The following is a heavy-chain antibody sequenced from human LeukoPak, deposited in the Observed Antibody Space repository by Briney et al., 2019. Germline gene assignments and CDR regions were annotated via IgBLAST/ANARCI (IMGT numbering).Heavy chain of an antibody. Sequence: PGGSLKLSCAASGFTFSSYAMNWVRQAPGKGLEWVSAISGSGGSTYYADSVKGRFTISRDNSKNTLYLQMNSLRAEDTAVYYCAKDGGAYYDSSGYTTTDFDYWGQGTLVTVSS. V-gene: IGHV3-23*01. D-gene: IGHD3-22*01. CDR3: AKDGGAYYDSSGYTTTDFDY. J-gene: IGHJ4*02. CDR2: ISGSGGST. CDR1: GFTFSSYA.